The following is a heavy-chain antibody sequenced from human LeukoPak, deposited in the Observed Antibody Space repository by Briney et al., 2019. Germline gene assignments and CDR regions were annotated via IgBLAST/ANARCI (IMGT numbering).Heavy chain of an antibody. D-gene: IGHD2-2*01. Sequence: ASVKVSCKAFGYTFIGYYIHWVRQAPGQGLEWMGWINPNSGGTNYAQKFQGRVTMTRDTSISTAYMELSRLRSDDTAVYYCARTYCSSTSCANWFDPWGQGTLVTVSS. CDR1: GYTFIGYY. V-gene: IGHV1-2*02. CDR3: ARTYCSSTSCANWFDP. J-gene: IGHJ5*02. CDR2: INPNSGGT.